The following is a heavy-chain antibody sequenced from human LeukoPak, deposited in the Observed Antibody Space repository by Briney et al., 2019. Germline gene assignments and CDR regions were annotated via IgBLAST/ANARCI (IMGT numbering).Heavy chain of an antibody. V-gene: IGHV1-18*01. D-gene: IGHD2-21*01. J-gene: IGHJ5*02. CDR1: GYTFTSYG. CDR2: ISAYNGNT. Sequence: ASVKVSCKASGYTFTSYGISWVRQAPGQGLEWMGWISAYNGNTNYAQKLQGRVTMTTDTSTSTAYMELRSLRSDDTAVYYCARSPLFLLANWFDPWGQGTLVTVSS. CDR3: ARSPLFLLANWFDP.